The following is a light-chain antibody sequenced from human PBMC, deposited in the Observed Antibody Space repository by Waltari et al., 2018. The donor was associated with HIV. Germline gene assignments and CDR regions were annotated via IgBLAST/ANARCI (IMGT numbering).Light chain of an antibody. V-gene: IGKV3-11*01. J-gene: IGKJ5*01. CDR3: QQRSNWPIT. CDR2: GAS. CDR1: QSVSNY. Sequence: EIVLTQSPATLSLSPGERATPPCRASQSVSNYLAWYQHKPGQAPRLLIYGASSRATGIPARFSGSGSGTDFTLTISSLEPGDFAVYYCQQRSNWPITFGQGTRLEIK.